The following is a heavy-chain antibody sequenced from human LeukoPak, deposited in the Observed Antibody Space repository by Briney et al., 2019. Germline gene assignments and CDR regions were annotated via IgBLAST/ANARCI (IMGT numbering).Heavy chain of an antibody. D-gene: IGHD4-17*01. Sequence: PGGSLRLSCAASGFTFSSYAMHWVRQAPGKGLEWVAVISYDGSNKYYADSVKGRFTISRDNSKNTLYLQMNSLRAEDTAVYYCASGDYGDDYWGQGTLVTVSS. J-gene: IGHJ4*02. CDR1: GFTFSSYA. CDR3: ASGDYGDDY. CDR2: ISYDGSNK. V-gene: IGHV3-30*04.